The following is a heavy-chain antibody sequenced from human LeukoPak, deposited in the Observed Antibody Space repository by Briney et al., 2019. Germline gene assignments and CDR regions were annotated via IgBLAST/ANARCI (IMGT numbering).Heavy chain of an antibody. J-gene: IGHJ4*02. Sequence: SETLSLTCTVSGASIISDTYYWGWIRQPPGKGLEWIGSIYYSGSTYYSPSLKSRVTMSADTSTNQFSLKLISVTAADTALYYCARNFYASSGYYLDDFYFDFWGQGTLVTVSS. CDR3: ARNFYASSGYYLDDFYFDF. D-gene: IGHD3-22*01. V-gene: IGHV4-39*07. CDR2: IYYSGST. CDR1: GASIISDTYY.